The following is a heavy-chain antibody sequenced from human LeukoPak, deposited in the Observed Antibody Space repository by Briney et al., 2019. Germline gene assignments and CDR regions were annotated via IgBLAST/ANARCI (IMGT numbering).Heavy chain of an antibody. CDR2: ISSSSSYI. J-gene: IGHJ2*01. Sequence: GGSLRLSCAASGFTFSSYSMNWVRQAPGKGLEWVSSISSSSSYIYYADSVKGRFTISRDNAKNSLYLQMNSLRAEDTAVYYCARATELRYFDQSDWYFDLWGRGTLVTVSS. CDR3: ARATELRYFDQSDWYFDL. D-gene: IGHD3-9*01. V-gene: IGHV3-21*01. CDR1: GFTFSSYS.